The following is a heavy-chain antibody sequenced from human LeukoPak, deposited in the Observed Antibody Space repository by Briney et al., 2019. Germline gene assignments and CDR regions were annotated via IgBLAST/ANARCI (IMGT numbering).Heavy chain of an antibody. V-gene: IGHV1-2*06. CDR2: INPNSGGT. CDR1: GYTFTGYY. J-gene: IGHJ2*01. CDR3: ARPGIVSGARDL. Sequence: ASVKVSCKASGYTFTGYYMHWVRQAPGQGLEWMGRINPNSGGTNYAQKFQGRVTMTRDPSISTAYMELSRLRSDDTAVYYCARPGIVSGARDLWGRGTLVTVSS. D-gene: IGHD1-26*01.